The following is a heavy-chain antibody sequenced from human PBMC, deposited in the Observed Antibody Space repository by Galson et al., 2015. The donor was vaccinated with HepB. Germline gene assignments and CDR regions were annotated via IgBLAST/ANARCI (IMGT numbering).Heavy chain of an antibody. CDR1: GGTFSSYT. Sequence: SVKVSCKASGGTFSSYTISWVRQAPGQGLEWMGRIIPILGIANYAQKFHGRVTITADKSTSTAYMELSSLRSEDTAVYYCARYCGGDCYPAGDDAFDIWGQGTMVTVSS. D-gene: IGHD2-21*02. CDR2: IIPILGIA. V-gene: IGHV1-69*02. J-gene: IGHJ3*02. CDR3: ARYCGGDCYPAGDDAFDI.